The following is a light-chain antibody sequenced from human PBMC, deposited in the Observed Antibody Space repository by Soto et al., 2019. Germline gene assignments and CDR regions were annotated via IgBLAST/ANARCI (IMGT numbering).Light chain of an antibody. J-gene: IGKJ4*01. CDR1: QTINSW. CDR2: ATS. Sequence: DIQMTQSPSTLSASVGDRVTITCRASQTINSWLAWYQQKPGKAPKLLIYATSNLESGVPSRFTGRRSGTEFSLTISSLQPDDFATYYCQQYKSFSLTFGGGTRVEVK. V-gene: IGKV1-5*03. CDR3: QQYKSFSLT.